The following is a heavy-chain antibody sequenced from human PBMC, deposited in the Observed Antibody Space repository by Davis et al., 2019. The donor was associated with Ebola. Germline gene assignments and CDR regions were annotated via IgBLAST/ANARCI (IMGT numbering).Heavy chain of an antibody. J-gene: IGHJ4*02. V-gene: IGHV3-7*01. CDR1: GFTFSTYS. CDR2: IKQDGSEK. D-gene: IGHD3-22*01. CDR3: AKDEREYYYDSSGYYYVY. Sequence: GESLKISCAASGFTFSTYSMSWVRQAPGKGLEWVANIKQDGSEKYYVDSVKGRFTISRDNAKNSLYLQMNSLRAEDTAVYYCAKDEREYYYDSSGYYYVYWGQGTLVTVSS.